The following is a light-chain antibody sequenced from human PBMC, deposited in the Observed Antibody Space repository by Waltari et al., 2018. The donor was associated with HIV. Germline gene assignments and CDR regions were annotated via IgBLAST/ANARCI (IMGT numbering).Light chain of an antibody. CDR2: GSA. CDR1: ETISTNF. J-gene: IGKJ1*01. Sequence: VLTQSPGPVSLSPGERVTLSCRTSETISTNFLGWYQSERGQAPRRLFYGSATRAPGIPDRFSATGSDTGSETEFTLIINRLEPEDFATYYCLLYGDSPRWTFGPGTKV. V-gene: IGKV3-20*01. CDR3: LLYGDSPRWT.